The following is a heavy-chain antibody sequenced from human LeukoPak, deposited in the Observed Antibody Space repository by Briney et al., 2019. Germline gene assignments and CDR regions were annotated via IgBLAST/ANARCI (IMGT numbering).Heavy chain of an antibody. CDR3: ATDRRWRWLALFDY. CDR2: IKSKSDGGVT. J-gene: IGHJ4*02. Sequence: GGSLRLSCAASGFTFRDIWMCWVCQAPGKGLESVGHIKSKSDGGVTEYAAPVNGRFTISRDDSKKMVYLQMNSLRIEDTGVYYCATDRRWRWLALFDYWGQGTLVTVSS. V-gene: IGHV3-15*01. D-gene: IGHD6-19*01. CDR1: GFTFRDIW.